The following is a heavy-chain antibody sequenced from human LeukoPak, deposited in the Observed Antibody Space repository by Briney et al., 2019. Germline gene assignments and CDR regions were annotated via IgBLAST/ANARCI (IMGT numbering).Heavy chain of an antibody. CDR2: IYYSGST. CDR3: ARHVYSSSWVDY. V-gene: IGHV4-39*01. J-gene: IGHJ4*02. Sequence: SETLSLTCTVSGGSISSSSYYWGWIRQPPGMGLEWIGSIYYSGSTYYNPSLKSRVTISVDTSKNQFSLKLSSVTAADTAVYYCARHVYSSSWVDYWGQGTLVTVSS. D-gene: IGHD6-13*01. CDR1: GGSISSSSYY.